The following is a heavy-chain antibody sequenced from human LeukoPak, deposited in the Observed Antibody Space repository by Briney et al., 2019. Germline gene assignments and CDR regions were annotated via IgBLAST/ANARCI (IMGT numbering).Heavy chain of an antibody. D-gene: IGHD3-10*01. Sequence: GESLKISCNGSGYIFTNYWIALVRQMPGKGLEWMGIIYPGDSDTRYSPSFQGQVTISADQSLSPAYLQWSSLKASETAMYYCAKGGGSGSYIAYWGQGTLVTVSS. J-gene: IGHJ4*02. V-gene: IGHV5-51*01. CDR1: GYIFTNYW. CDR2: IYPGDSDT. CDR3: AKGGGSGSYIAY.